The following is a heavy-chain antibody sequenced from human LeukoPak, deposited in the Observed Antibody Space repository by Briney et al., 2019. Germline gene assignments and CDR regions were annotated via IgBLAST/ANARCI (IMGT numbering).Heavy chain of an antibody. D-gene: IGHD6-19*01. V-gene: IGHV4-34*01. J-gene: IGHJ4*02. CDR3: ARHVRYSSGWYGSTDY. Sequence: PSETLSLTCAIYGGSFSGYYWSWIRQPPGKGLEWIGEINHSGSTNYNPSLKSRVTISVDTSKNQFSLKLSSVTAADTAVYYCARHVRYSSGWYGSTDYWGQGTLVTVSS. CDR2: INHSGST. CDR1: GGSFSGYY.